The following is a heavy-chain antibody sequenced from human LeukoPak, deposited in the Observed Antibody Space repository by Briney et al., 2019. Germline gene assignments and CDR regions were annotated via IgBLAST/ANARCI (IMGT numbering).Heavy chain of an antibody. CDR1: GGTFSSYA. Sequence: SVKVSCKASGGTFSSYAISWVRQAPGQGLEWMEGIIPIFGTANYAQKFQGRVTITTDESTSTAYMELSSLRSEDTAVYYCARDRGETADYYFDYWGQGTLVTVSS. J-gene: IGHJ4*02. CDR3: ARDRGETADYYFDY. D-gene: IGHD2-21*02. CDR2: IIPIFGTA. V-gene: IGHV1-69*05.